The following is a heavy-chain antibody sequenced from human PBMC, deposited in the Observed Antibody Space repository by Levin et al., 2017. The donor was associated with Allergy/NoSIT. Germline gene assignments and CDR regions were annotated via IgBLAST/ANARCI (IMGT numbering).Heavy chain of an antibody. D-gene: IGHD7-27*01. CDR2: ISYDGGNK. CDR1: GFTFSNYA. Sequence: GGSLRLSCAASGFTFSNYAMHWVRQAPGKGLEWVALISYDGGNKYYADSMKGRFTISRDNSKNTLYLQMNSLRAEDTAVYYCARAKLGPDVFDIWGQGTMVTVSS. J-gene: IGHJ3*02. V-gene: IGHV3-30-3*01. CDR3: ARAKLGPDVFDI.